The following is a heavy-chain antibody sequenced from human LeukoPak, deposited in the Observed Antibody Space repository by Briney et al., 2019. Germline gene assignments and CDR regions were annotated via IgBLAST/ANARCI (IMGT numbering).Heavy chain of an antibody. CDR3: ARDPLAAADPGYNWFDP. J-gene: IGHJ5*02. CDR2: ISYDGSNK. V-gene: IGHV3-30-3*01. CDR1: GFTFSSYA. Sequence: GRSLRLSCAASGFTFSSYAMHWVRQAPGKGLEWVAVISYDGSNKYYADSVKGRFTISRDNSKNTLYLQMNSLRAEDTAVYYCARDPLAAADPGYNWFDPWGQGTLVTVSS. D-gene: IGHD6-13*01.